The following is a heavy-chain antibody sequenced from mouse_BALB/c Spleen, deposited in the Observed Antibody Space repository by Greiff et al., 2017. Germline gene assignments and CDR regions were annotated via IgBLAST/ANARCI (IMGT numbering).Heavy chain of an antibody. J-gene: IGHJ2*01. V-gene: IGHV1S16*01. Sequence: QVQLQQSGAELVKPGASVKLSCKASGYTFTSYYMYWVKQRPGQGLEWIGEINPSNGGTNFNEKFKSKATLTVDKSSSTAYMQLSSLTSEDSAVYYCTIYSNGGCYRDYWGQGTTLTVSS. D-gene: IGHD1-1*02. CDR3: TIYSNGGCYRDY. CDR2: INPSNGGT. CDR1: GYTFTSYY.